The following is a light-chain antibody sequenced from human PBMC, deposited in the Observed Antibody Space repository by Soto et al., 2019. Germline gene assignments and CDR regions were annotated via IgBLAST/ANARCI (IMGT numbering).Light chain of an antibody. CDR1: QSVSSSY. CDR2: GAS. V-gene: IGKV3-20*01. J-gene: IGKJ3*01. CDR3: QRCGSPIT. Sequence: EIVLTQSPGTLSLSPGERATLSCRASQSVSSSYLAWYQQKPGQAPRLLIYGASSRATGIPDRFSGSGSGTDFTLTISRLEPEDFAVYYCQRCGSPITFGPGTKVDIK.